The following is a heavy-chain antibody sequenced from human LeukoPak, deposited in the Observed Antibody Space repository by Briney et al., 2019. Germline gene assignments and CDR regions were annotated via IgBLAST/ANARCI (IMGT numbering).Heavy chain of an antibody. CDR2: INPNSGGT. J-gene: IGHJ5*02. V-gene: IGHV1-2*02. CDR3: ARDLRHSYGVSRRVDWFDP. CDR1: GYTFTSYA. Sequence: ASVKVSCKASGYTFTSYAMNWVRQAPGQGLEWMGWINPNSGGTNYAQKFQGRVTMTRDTSISTAYMELSRLRSDDTAVYYCARDLRHSYGVSRRVDWFDPWGQGTLVTASS. D-gene: IGHD5-18*01.